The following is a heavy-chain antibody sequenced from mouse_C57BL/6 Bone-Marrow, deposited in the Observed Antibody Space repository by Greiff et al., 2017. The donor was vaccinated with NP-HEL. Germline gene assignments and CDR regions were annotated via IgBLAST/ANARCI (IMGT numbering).Heavy chain of an antibody. CDR2: IWRGGST. V-gene: IGHV2-5*01. D-gene: IGHD1-1*01. CDR1: GFSLTSYG. CDR3: AKKGYGSSYWYFDV. Sequence: VQLQQSGPGLVQPSQSLSITCTVSGFSLTSYGVHWVRQSPGKGLEWLGVIWRGGSTDYNAAFMYRLSITKDNSKSQVFFKMNSLQAYDTAIYYCAKKGYGSSYWYFDVWGTGTTVTVSS. J-gene: IGHJ1*03.